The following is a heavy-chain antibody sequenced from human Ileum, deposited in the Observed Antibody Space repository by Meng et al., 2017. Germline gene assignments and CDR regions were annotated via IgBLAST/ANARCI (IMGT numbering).Heavy chain of an antibody. CDR1: RVIFDTYD. V-gene: IGHV3-21*02. CDR2: MGLSHSRG. Sequence: ETQWGGPGGGMVKPGGSLGLSCVGPRVIFDTYDMTWVRQAPGKGLEWVSSMGLSHSRGSYADSVKGRFTSSRDNAKSSLYLQMNSLRAEDTAIYYCASDPNWSTNWGQGTLVTVSS. CDR3: ASDPNWSTN. J-gene: IGHJ4*02. D-gene: IGHD1-1*01.